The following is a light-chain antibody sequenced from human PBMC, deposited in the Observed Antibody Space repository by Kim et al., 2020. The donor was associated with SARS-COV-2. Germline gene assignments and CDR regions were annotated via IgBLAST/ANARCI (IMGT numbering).Light chain of an antibody. J-gene: IGLJ1*01. V-gene: IGLV2-14*03. CDR3: SSYTSDATFV. CDR2: DVN. Sequence: GQSITISCAGSSSDVGAYDHVSWYQQHPGKAPKVIIFDVNNRPSGVSNRFSGSKSGNTASLTISSLQTEDEADYSCSSYTSDATFVFGTGTRVTVL. CDR1: SSDVGAYDH.